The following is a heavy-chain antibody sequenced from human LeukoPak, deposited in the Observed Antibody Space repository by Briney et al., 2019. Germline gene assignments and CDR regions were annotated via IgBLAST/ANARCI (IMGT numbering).Heavy chain of an antibody. CDR2: IIYSGST. Sequence: PSETLSLTCTVSGGSISSHYWSWIRQPPGKGLEWIGYIIYSGSTKYNPSLTSRVTISIDTSKNQFSLRLSSVTAADTAVYYCARSSSWNSFDSWGQGTMVSVSS. CDR1: GGSISSHY. D-gene: IGHD1-7*01. J-gene: IGHJ3*01. V-gene: IGHV4-59*11. CDR3: ARSSSWNSFDS.